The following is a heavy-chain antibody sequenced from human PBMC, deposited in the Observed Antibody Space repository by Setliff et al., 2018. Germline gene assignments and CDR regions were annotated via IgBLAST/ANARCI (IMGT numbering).Heavy chain of an antibody. J-gene: IGHJ4*02. V-gene: IGHV3-48*01. CDR3: AKNGGDIVVVPAAPIDY. D-gene: IGHD2-2*01. Sequence: EGSLRLSCAASGFTFSSYSMNWVRQAPGKGLEWVSYISSSSSTIYYADSVKGRFTISRDNAKNSLYLQMNSLRAEGTAVYYCAKNGGDIVVVPAAPIDYWGQGTLVTVSS. CDR1: GFTFSSYS. CDR2: ISSSSSTI.